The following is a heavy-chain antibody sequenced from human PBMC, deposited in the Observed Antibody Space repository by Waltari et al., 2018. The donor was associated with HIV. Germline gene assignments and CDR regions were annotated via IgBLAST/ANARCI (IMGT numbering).Heavy chain of an antibody. D-gene: IGHD6-13*01. CDR2: ISSSSSTI. CDR1: GFSFGSFS. CDR3: AKDKGYSSSWNFDY. J-gene: IGHJ4*02. Sequence: EVQLVESGGGLGQPGGSLRLSCATSGFSFGSFSMNWVRQAPGKGLDGLAYISSSSSTIYYADSVRGRFTVSRDNAKKSLYLQMNSLRAEDTAVYYCAKDKGYSSSWNFDYWGQGTLVTVSS. V-gene: IGHV3-48*01.